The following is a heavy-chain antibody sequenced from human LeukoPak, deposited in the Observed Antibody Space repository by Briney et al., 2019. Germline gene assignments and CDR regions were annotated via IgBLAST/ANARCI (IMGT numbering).Heavy chain of an antibody. J-gene: IGHJ4*02. CDR1: GGSISGFY. V-gene: IGHV4-59*08. CDR3: ARRGGEAFDY. CDR2: IYYSGPT. Sequence: SETLSLTCTVSGGSISGFYWSWIRQPPGKGLEWIGYIYYSGPTRYNPSLKSRVTISVDTSKNQFSLKLRSVTAADTAVYYCARRGGEAFDYWGQGTLVTVSS. D-gene: IGHD3-16*01.